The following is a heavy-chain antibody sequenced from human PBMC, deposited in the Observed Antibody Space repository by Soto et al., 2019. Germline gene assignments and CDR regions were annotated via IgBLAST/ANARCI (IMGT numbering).Heavy chain of an antibody. V-gene: IGHV1-69*01. Sequence: QVQLVQSGAEVKKPGSSVKVSCKASGGTFSSYAISWVRQAPGQGLEWMGGIIPIFGTANYAQKFQGRVTITADESTNTAYMELSSLRSEDTAVYYCAEPTLTMIDNPYGMDVWGQGTTVTVSS. CDR3: AEPTLTMIDNPYGMDV. CDR1: GGTFSSYA. D-gene: IGHD3-22*01. CDR2: IIPIFGTA. J-gene: IGHJ6*02.